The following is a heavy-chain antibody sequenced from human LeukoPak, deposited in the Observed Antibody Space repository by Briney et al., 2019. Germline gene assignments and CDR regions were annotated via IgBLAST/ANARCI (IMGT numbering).Heavy chain of an antibody. CDR3: ARQGYSYGYSWYFDL. CDR2: IYPGDSDP. D-gene: IGHD5-18*01. CDR1: GYSFTTYW. V-gene: IGHV5-51*01. J-gene: IGHJ2*01. Sequence: GESLKISCKGSGYSFTTYWIGWVRQMPGKGLEWMGIIYPGDSDPRYSPSFQGQVTISADKSISTAYLQWSSLKASDTAMYYCARQGYSYGYSWYFDLWGRGTLVTVSS.